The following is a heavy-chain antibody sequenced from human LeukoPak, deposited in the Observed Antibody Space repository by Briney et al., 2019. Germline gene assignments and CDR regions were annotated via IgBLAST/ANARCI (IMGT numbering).Heavy chain of an antibody. CDR1: GFTFSSYW. D-gene: IGHD6-6*01. Sequence: PGGSLRLSCAASGFTFSSYWMSWVRQAPGKGLEWVANLKPDGSDKYYVDSVKGRFTISRDNAKNSVFLQMNSLRAEDTAVYYCATDDVATRHEYWGQGTLVTVSS. J-gene: IGHJ4*02. V-gene: IGHV3-7*01. CDR2: LKPDGSDK. CDR3: ATDDVATRHEY.